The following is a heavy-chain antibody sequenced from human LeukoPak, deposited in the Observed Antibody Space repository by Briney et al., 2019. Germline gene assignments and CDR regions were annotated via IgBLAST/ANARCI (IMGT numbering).Heavy chain of an antibody. Sequence: GGSLILSCAASRFTFSSYWMHWVRQAPGKGLVWVSRINSDGSNTGYADSVKGRFTISRDNAKNTLYLQMNSLSAEDTAVYYCARGAGSSWSGLIDYWGQGTLVTVSS. J-gene: IGHJ4*02. CDR2: INSDGSNT. CDR3: ARGAGSSWSGLIDY. D-gene: IGHD6-13*01. V-gene: IGHV3-74*01. CDR1: RFTFSSYW.